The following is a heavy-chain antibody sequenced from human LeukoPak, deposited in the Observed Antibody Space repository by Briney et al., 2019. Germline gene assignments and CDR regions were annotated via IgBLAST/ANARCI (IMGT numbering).Heavy chain of an antibody. CDR2: ISGSGGST. Sequence: GGSQRLSCAAFGFIVSSHYMNWVRQAPGKGLEWVSAISGSGGSTYYADSVKGRFTISRDNSKNTLYLQMNSLRAEDTAVYYCAKDGLPGITMIVVVDYYFDYWGQGTLVTASS. V-gene: IGHV3-23*01. J-gene: IGHJ4*02. CDR1: GFIVSSHY. D-gene: IGHD3-22*01. CDR3: AKDGLPGITMIVVVDYYFDY.